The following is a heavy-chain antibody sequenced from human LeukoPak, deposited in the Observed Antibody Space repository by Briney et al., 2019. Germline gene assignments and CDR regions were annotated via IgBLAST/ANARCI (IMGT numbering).Heavy chain of an antibody. Sequence: GGSLRLSCAASGFIFSNYAMSWVHQAPGKGLEWVAAISSTGGTTYFADSVKGRLTISRDKSKNTLYLQMNSLRAEDTAVYYCAKSPGWVQDYWGQGTLVTVSS. D-gene: IGHD5-24*01. CDR1: GFIFSNYA. V-gene: IGHV3-23*01. CDR3: AKSPGWVQDY. J-gene: IGHJ4*02. CDR2: ISSTGGTT.